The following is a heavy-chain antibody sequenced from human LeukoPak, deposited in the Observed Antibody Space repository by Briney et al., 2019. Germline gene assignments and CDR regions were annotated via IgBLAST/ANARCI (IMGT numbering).Heavy chain of an antibody. D-gene: IGHD6-13*01. Sequence: GGSLRLSCAASGFKFDDYAMHWVRQAPGKGLEWVSGISWNSGSIGYADSVRGRFTISRDNAKKSLYLQMNSLRPEHTALYYCTKGSGSGTWYYFDYWGQGTLVTVSS. CDR3: TKGSGSGTWYYFDY. J-gene: IGHJ4*02. CDR1: GFKFDDYA. V-gene: IGHV3-9*01. CDR2: ISWNSGSI.